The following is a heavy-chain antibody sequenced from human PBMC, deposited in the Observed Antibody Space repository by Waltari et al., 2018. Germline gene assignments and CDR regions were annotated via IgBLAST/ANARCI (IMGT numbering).Heavy chain of an antibody. J-gene: IGHJ5*02. Sequence: QVQLQQWGAGLLKPSETLSLTCAVYGGSFSGYYWSWIRQPPGKGLEWIGEINHSGSTNYNPSLKSRVTISVDTSKNQFSLKLSSVTAADTAVYYCARGRSSSSGFDPWGPGTLVTVSS. D-gene: IGHD6-6*01. CDR3: ARGRSSSSGFDP. CDR2: INHSGST. CDR1: GGSFSGYY. V-gene: IGHV4-34*01.